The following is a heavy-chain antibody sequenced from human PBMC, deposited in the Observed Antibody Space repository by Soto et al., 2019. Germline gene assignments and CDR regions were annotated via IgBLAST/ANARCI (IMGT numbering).Heavy chain of an antibody. CDR3: AREYGGKNWYFDL. J-gene: IGHJ2*01. Sequence: QLQLQESGSGLVKPSQTLSLTCAVSGGSISSGGYSWSWIRQPPGKGLEWIGYIYHSGSTYYNPSLTSRVTISVDRSKNQFSLKLSSVTAADTAVYYCAREYGGKNWYFDLWGRGTLVTVSS. D-gene: IGHD4-17*01. V-gene: IGHV4-30-2*01. CDR2: IYHSGST. CDR1: GGSISSGGYS.